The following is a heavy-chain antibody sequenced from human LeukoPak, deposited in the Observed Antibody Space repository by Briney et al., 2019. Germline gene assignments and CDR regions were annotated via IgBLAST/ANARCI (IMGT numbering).Heavy chain of an antibody. CDR2: ISGSGSTK. V-gene: IGHV3-11*01. CDR1: GFTFSDYY. Sequence: PGGSLRLSCAVSGFTFSDYYMSWIRQAPGKGLEWISYISGSGSTKYYADSVKGRFTISRDNAKNSLYLQMNSLRAEDTAVYYCARDRKSAWYPLVDYWGQGTLVTVSS. J-gene: IGHJ4*02. D-gene: IGHD6-19*01. CDR3: ARDRKSAWYPLVDY.